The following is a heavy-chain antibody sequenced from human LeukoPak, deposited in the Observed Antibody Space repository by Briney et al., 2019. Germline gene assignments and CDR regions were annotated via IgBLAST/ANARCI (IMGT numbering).Heavy chain of an antibody. CDR1: GFTFSSYA. V-gene: IGHV3-48*02. CDR3: ARESRFDYYDSSGYYYFDY. J-gene: IGHJ4*02. Sequence: GGSLRLSCAASGFTFSSYAMSWVRQAPGKGLEWVSYSSSSSSTIYYADSVKGRFTISRDNAKNSLYLQMNSLRDEDTAVYYCARESRFDYYDSSGYYYFDYWGQGTLVTVSS. D-gene: IGHD3-22*01. CDR2: SSSSSSTI.